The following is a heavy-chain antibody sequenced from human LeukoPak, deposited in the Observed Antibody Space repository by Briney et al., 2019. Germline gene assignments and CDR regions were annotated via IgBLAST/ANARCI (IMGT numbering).Heavy chain of an antibody. CDR1: GYTFTSYY. Sequence: GASVKVSCKASGYTFTSYYMHWVRQAPGQGLEWMGIINPSGGSTSYAQKFQGRVTMTRDMSTSTVYMELSSLRSEDTAVYYCASGAYWGGDCYPRAFDIWGQGTMVTVSS. CDR3: ASGAYWGGDCYPRAFDI. J-gene: IGHJ3*02. D-gene: IGHD2-21*02. CDR2: INPSGGST. V-gene: IGHV1-46*01.